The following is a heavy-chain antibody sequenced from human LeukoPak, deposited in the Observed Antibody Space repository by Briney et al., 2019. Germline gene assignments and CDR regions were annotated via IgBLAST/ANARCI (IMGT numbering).Heavy chain of an antibody. CDR2: INPNSGGT. Sequence: ASVTVSCKASGYTFTGYYMHWVRQAPGQGLEWMGWINPNSGGTNYAQKFQGRVTMTRDTSISTAYMELSRLRSDDTAVYYCARGPGSSWLVDYWGQGTLVTVSS. D-gene: IGHD6-13*01. V-gene: IGHV1-2*02. CDR3: ARGPGSSWLVDY. J-gene: IGHJ4*02. CDR1: GYTFTGYY.